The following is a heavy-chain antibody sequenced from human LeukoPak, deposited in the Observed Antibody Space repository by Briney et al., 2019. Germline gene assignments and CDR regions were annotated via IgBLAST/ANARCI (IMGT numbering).Heavy chain of an antibody. CDR3: AIVEAGCSSTSCYDY. D-gene: IGHD2-2*01. CDR1: GGTFSSYT. V-gene: IGHV1-69*02. CDR2: IIPILGIA. Sequence: SVKVSCKASGGTFSSYTISWVRQAPGQRLERMGRIIPILGIANYAQKFQGRVTITADKSTSTAYMELSSLRSEDTAVYYCAIVEAGCSSTSCYDYWGQGTLVTVSS. J-gene: IGHJ4*02.